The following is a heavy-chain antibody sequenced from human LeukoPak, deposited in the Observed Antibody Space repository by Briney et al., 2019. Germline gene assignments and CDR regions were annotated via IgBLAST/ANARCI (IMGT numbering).Heavy chain of an antibody. CDR3: AREFGPRYCSGGSCPDAFDI. CDR2: INHSGST. D-gene: IGHD2-15*01. Sequence: SETLSLTCAVFGGSFSGYYWSCIRQPPGKGLEWIGEINHSGSTNYNPSLKSRVTISADTSKNQFSLKLSSVTAADTAVYYCAREFGPRYCSGGSCPDAFDIWGQGTMVTVSS. V-gene: IGHV4-34*01. J-gene: IGHJ3*02. CDR1: GGSFSGYY.